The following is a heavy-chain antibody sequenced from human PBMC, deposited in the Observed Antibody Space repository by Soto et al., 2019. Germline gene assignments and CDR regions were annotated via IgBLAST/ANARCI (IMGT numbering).Heavy chain of an antibody. V-gene: IGHV4-59*01. D-gene: IGHD6-25*01. Sequence: SETLSLTCTVSGGAISIYYWSLIRQPPGKGLEWIGYIYYSGSTNYNPSLKSRVTISVDTSKNQFSLKLSSVTAADTAVYYCARAPYSSEAHFDYWGQGTXVTVSS. J-gene: IGHJ4*02. CDR2: IYYSGST. CDR1: GGAISIYY. CDR3: ARAPYSSEAHFDY.